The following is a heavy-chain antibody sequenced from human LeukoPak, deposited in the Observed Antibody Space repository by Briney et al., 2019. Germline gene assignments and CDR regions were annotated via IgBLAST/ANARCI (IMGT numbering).Heavy chain of an antibody. CDR3: ARSGLDYGDRNFDY. D-gene: IGHD4-17*01. V-gene: IGHV3-21*01. CDR1: GFTFSSYS. CDR2: ISSSSSYI. Sequence: PGGSLRLSCAASGFTFSSYSMNWVRQAPGKGLEWVSSISSSSSYIYYADSVKGRFTISRDNAKNSLFLQMNSLRAEDTAVYYCARSGLDYGDRNFDYWGQGTLVTVSS. J-gene: IGHJ4*02.